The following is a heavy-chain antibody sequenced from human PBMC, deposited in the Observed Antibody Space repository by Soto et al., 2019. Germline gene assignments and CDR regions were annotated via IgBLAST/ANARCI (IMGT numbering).Heavy chain of an antibody. D-gene: IGHD3-3*01. Sequence: SETLSLTCAVSGGSISSSNWWSWVRQPPGKGLEWIGEIYHSGSTNYNPSLKSRVTISVDKSKNQFSLKLSSVTAADTAVYYCARHGFWSGSYYYGMDVWGQGTTVTVSS. CDR1: GGSISSSNW. J-gene: IGHJ6*02. CDR2: IYHSGST. CDR3: ARHGFWSGSYYYGMDV. V-gene: IGHV4-4*02.